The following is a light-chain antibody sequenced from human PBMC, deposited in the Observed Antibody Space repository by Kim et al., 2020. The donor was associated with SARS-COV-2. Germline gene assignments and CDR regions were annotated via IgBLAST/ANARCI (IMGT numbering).Light chain of an antibody. Sequence: GQSVTISCTGTSGDVGSYNRLSWYQQPPDTAPKVMIYEVSNRPSGVPDRFSGSKSGNTASLTISGLQAEDEADYYCSSYTSSNTVVFGGGTQLTVL. V-gene: IGLV2-18*02. CDR2: EVS. CDR1: SGDVGSYNR. CDR3: SSYTSSNTVV. J-gene: IGLJ2*01.